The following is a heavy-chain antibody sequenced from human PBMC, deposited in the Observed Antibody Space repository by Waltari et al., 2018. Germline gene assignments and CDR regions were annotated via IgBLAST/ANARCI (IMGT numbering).Heavy chain of an antibody. J-gene: IGHJ4*02. D-gene: IGHD2-2*01. CDR2: IIPKIGAS. V-gene: IGHV1-69*01. Sequence: QVQLVQSGAEVKKRGSSVKVSCKASGGTFGRFAISWVRQAAGEGLEWMGGIIPKIGASNYAQKFQGRVTITADESTRIAYMEVSSLSFEDTAVYFCATDTSPPYWGQGTLVIVSS. CDR1: GGTFGRFA. CDR3: ATDTSPPY.